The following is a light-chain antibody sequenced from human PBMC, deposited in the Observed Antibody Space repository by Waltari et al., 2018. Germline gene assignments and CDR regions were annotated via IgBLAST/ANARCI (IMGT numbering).Light chain of an antibody. J-gene: IGLJ2*01. CDR2: EGS. CDR1: SSDVGTHNL. V-gene: IGLV2-23*01. Sequence: QSALTQPASVSGSPGQSITISCTGSSSDVGTHNLVSWYQQCPGKAPKLMIYEGSKRPSGVPQRFSGWKSGNMASLTISGLQAEDEGDYYCCAYGGSNSLIFGGGTKLTVL. CDR3: CAYGGSNSLI.